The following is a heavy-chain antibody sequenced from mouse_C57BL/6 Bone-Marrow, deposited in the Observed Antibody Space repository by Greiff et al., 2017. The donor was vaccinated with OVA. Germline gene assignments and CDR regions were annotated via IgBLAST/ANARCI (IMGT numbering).Heavy chain of an antibody. CDR2: INYDGSST. CDR1: GFTFSDYY. D-gene: IGHD1-1*01. Sequence: DVKLVESEGGLVQPGSSMKLSCTASGFTFSDYYMAWVRQVPEKGLEWVANINYDGSSTYYLDSLKSRFIISRDNAKNILYLQMSSLKSEDTATYYCARNYGSSYDAMDYWGQGTSVTVSS. J-gene: IGHJ4*01. V-gene: IGHV5-16*01. CDR3: ARNYGSSYDAMDY.